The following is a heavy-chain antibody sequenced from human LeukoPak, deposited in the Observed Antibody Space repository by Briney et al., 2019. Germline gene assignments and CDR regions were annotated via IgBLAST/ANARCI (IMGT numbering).Heavy chain of an antibody. J-gene: IGHJ5*02. Sequence: ASVKVSCKTSGYTFTAYYIHWVRQAPGKGLEWMGWINPNGGSTHYAQDFQGRLTMTRDTSISTAYMELNGLRSDDTAVYYCARDASRTNFDPWGQGTLVTVSS. V-gene: IGHV1-2*02. D-gene: IGHD2-2*01. CDR3: ARDASRTNFDP. CDR1: GYTFTAYY. CDR2: INPNGGST.